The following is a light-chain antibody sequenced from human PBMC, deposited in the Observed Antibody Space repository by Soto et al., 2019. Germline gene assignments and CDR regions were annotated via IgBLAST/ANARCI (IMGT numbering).Light chain of an antibody. J-gene: IGKJ1*01. CDR1: QSINTW. V-gene: IGKV1-5*03. CDR2: TAS. Sequence: DIQMTQSPSTLSASVGDRVTITCRASQSINTWLAWYQQKPGKAPRLLIYTASSLESGVPSRFSGSGSGTEFTLTMSSLQPDDFATYYCQQHESYPRTFGQGTKVEIK. CDR3: QQHESYPRT.